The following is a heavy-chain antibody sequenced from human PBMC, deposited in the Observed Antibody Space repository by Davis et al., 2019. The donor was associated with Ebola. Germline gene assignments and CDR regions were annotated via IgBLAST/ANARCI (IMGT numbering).Heavy chain of an antibody. CDR3: ARGSGSGWYVVY. V-gene: IGHV1-24*01. D-gene: IGHD6-19*01. Sequence: ASVKVSCKVSGYTLTELSMHWVRQAPGKGLEWMGGFDPEDGETIYAQKFQGRVTMTEDTSTDTAYMELSSLRSEDTAVYYCARGSGSGWYVVYWGQGTLVTVSS. J-gene: IGHJ4*02. CDR1: GYTLTELS. CDR2: FDPEDGET.